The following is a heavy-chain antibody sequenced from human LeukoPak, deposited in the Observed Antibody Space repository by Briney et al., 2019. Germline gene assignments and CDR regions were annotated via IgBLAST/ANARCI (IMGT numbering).Heavy chain of an antibody. Sequence: GGSLRLSCGASGFSFSDYGMHWVRQAPGKGLEWVAVISYDGSNKYYADSVKGRFTISRDNSKNTLYLQMNSLRAEDTAVYYCAKGDLTTVDYWGQGTLVTVSS. D-gene: IGHD3-22*01. J-gene: IGHJ4*02. CDR1: GFSFSDYG. V-gene: IGHV3-30*18. CDR3: AKGDLTTVDY. CDR2: ISYDGSNK.